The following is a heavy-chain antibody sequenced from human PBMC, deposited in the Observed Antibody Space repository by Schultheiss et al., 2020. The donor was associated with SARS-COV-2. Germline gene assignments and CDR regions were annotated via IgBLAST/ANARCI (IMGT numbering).Heavy chain of an antibody. D-gene: IGHD2-8*01. CDR1: GFTFSYYA. Sequence: SCAASGFTFSYYAIHWVRQAPGKGLEWVAVISYDGNNEYYADSVKGRFTISRDNSKNTLYLQMNSLRAEDTAVYYCANGYYYGMDVWGQGTTVTVSS. J-gene: IGHJ6*02. CDR2: ISYDGNNE. V-gene: IGHV3-30*04. CDR3: ANGYYYGMDV.